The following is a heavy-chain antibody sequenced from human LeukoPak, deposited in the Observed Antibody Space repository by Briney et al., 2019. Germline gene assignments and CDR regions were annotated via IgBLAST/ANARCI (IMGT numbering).Heavy chain of an antibody. D-gene: IGHD6-19*01. J-gene: IGHJ4*02. V-gene: IGHV3-23*01. CDR2: ISGSGGST. CDR3: AKDLVAGAFDY. Sequence: GGSLRLSCAASGFTVSSHYMSWVRQAPGKGLEWVSVISGSGGSTYYADSVKGRFTISRDNSKNTLYLQMNSLRAEDTAVYYCAKDLVAGAFDYWGQGTLVTVSS. CDR1: GFTVSSHY.